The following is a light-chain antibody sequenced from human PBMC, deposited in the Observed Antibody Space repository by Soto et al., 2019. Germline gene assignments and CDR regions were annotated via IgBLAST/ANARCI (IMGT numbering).Light chain of an antibody. V-gene: IGKV1-27*01. CDR3: QNYNSGPLT. Sequence: DIHLTQSPSSLSASVGYRVNITCRASQGISNSLAWYQQKPGKVPKLLIYAASTLQSGVPSRFSGSGSGTEFTLTISSLPPEDVEPYYCQNYNSGPLTFGGGTKVDIK. CDR2: AAS. CDR1: QGISNS. J-gene: IGKJ4*01.